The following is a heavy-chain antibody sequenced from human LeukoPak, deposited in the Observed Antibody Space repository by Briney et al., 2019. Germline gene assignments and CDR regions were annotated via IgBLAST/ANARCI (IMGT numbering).Heavy chain of an antibody. J-gene: IGHJ6*03. CDR2: IRYDGSNK. CDR1: GFTFSSYA. V-gene: IGHV3-30*02. CDR3: AKEVWDYYMDV. D-gene: IGHD7-27*01. Sequence: PGGSLRLSCAASGFTFSSYATSWVRQAPGKGLEWVAFIRYDGSNKDYADSVKGRFTISRDNSKNTLFLQMNSLRPEDTAVYYCAKEVWDYYMDVWGKGTTVTVSS.